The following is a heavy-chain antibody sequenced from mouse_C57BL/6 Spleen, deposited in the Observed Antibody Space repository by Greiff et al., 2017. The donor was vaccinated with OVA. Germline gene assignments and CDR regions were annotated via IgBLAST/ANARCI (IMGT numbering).Heavy chain of an antibody. CDR2: IYPRSGNT. D-gene: IGHD1-1*01. CDR1: GYTFTSYG. Sequence: QVQLQQSGAELARPGASVKLSCKASGYTFTSYGISWVKQRTGQGLEWIGEIYPRSGNTYYNEKFKAKAILTADKSSSTAYMELRSLTSEDSAVYFCARCDGSSFNYFDYWGQGTTLTVSS. CDR3: ARCDGSSFNYFDY. J-gene: IGHJ2*01. V-gene: IGHV1-81*01.